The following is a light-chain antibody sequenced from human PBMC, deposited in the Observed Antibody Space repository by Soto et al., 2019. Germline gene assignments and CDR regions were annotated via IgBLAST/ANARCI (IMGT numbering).Light chain of an antibody. Sequence: DIQMTQSPSSLSASVGDRVTITCRASQGISVYLAWYQQKPGKVPKLLIYSASTLQSGVPSRFSGSGSGTDFTLTISSLLPEDVATYFCQKFNTAPLTFGQGTRLEIK. V-gene: IGKV1-27*01. J-gene: IGKJ5*01. CDR3: QKFNTAPLT. CDR1: QGISVY. CDR2: SAS.